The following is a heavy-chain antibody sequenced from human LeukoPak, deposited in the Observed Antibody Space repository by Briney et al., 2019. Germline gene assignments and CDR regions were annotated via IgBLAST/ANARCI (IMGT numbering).Heavy chain of an antibody. CDR2: IYYSGNT. D-gene: IGHD3-10*01. CDR1: GGSFSGYY. V-gene: IGHV4-39*01. CDR3: ASEGSGLKLDY. Sequence: PSETLSLTCAVYGGSFSGYYWDWIRQPPGKGLEWIGSIYYSGNTFYNPSLKSRVAMSVDTSKNQFSLKLSSVTAADTAVYYCASEGSGLKLDYWGQGILVAVSS. J-gene: IGHJ4*02.